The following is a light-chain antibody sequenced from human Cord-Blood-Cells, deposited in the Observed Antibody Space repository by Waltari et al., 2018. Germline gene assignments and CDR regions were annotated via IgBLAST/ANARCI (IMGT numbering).Light chain of an antibody. CDR3: SSYTSSSTLEV. CDR2: DVS. J-gene: IGLJ3*02. Sequence: QSALTQPASASGSPGQSITIPCTGTRSDVGGYNYVSWYQQHPGKAPKLMTYDVSNRPSGVSTRFSGSKSGNTASLTISGLQAEDEADYYCSSYTSSSTLEVFGGGTKLTVL. CDR1: RSDVGGYNY. V-gene: IGLV2-14*01.